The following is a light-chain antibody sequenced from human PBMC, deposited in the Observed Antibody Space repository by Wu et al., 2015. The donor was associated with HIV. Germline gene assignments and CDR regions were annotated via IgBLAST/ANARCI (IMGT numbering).Light chain of an antibody. J-gene: IGKJ4*01. V-gene: IGKV3-11*01. CDR2: DAS. Sequence: EIVLTQSPVTLSLSPGERATLSCRASQSVSRSLAWYQQKPVQPPRLLIYDASNRATGIPDRFSGSGSGTDFTLTISSLEPEDFAVYYCQQYSNWPLSFGGGPGWRS. CDR3: QQYSNWPLS. CDR1: QSVSRS.